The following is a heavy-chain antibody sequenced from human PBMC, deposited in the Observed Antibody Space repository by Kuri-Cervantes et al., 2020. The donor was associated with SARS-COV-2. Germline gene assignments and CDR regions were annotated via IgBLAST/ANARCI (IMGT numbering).Heavy chain of an antibody. V-gene: IGHV3-30-3*01. D-gene: IGHD3-22*01. CDR1: GFTFRSYA. CDR2: ISYDGSKK. J-gene: IGHJ2*01. CDR3: ARVPLVDQYYDDSSGYSPPAPGDWYFDL. Sequence: GESLKILCAASGFTFRSYAMHWVRPAPGKGLEWGAVISYDGSKKYHADSVKGRFTISRDNSKNTLYLQMNSLRAEDTAAYYCARVPLVDQYYDDSSGYSPPAPGDWYFDLWGHGALVTVSS.